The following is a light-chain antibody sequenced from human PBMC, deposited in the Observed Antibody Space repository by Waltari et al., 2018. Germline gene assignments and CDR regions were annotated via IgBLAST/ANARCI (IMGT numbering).Light chain of an antibody. Sequence: SYELTQPPSVSVSPGQTASITCPGAKLGDKYTCWYQQKPGQSPAMIIWQDKTRPPGIPERFSASNSGNTATLTISGTQAIDEADYYCQAWASGSVVFGGGTKLTVL. CDR1: KLGDKY. J-gene: IGLJ2*01. V-gene: IGLV3-1*01. CDR3: QAWASGSVV. CDR2: QDK.